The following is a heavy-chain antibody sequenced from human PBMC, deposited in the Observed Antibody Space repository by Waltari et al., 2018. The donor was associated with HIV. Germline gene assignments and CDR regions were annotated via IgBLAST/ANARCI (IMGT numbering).Heavy chain of an antibody. CDR1: GFSFENFW. V-gene: IGHV3-7*03. Sequence: VQSGGGLVQPGGSVRLSCGVAGFSFENFWMTWVRQAPGKGLEWVANINQDGSQMYFLDSVRGRFTIFRENNKKSLSLQMNKLRVEDTATYYCARSSSGHFDHWGQGSQVTVSS. D-gene: IGHD3-22*01. CDR3: ARSSSGHFDH. J-gene: IGHJ4*02. CDR2: INQDGSQM.